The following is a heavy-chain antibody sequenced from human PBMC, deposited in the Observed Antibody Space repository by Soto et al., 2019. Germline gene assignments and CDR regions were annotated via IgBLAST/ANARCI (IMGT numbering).Heavy chain of an antibody. V-gene: IGHV3-23*01. CDR1: GFTFSSYA. D-gene: IGHD3-9*01. Sequence: WSLRLSCAASGFTFSSYAMSWVRQAPGKGLEWVSGIGGSGSSTFYADSVKGRFTISRDNSKNTLYLQMNSLRAEDTAVYHCAKVSTGYYYYFDSWGRGTLVTVSS. J-gene: IGHJ4*02. CDR2: IGGSGSST. CDR3: AKVSTGYYYYFDS.